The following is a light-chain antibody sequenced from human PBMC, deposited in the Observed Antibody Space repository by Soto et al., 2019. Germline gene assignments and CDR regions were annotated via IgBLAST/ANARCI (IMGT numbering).Light chain of an antibody. V-gene: IGKV1-39*01. Sequence: DIQMTQSPSSLSASLGDRVTITCRTSQSINSYLNWYQQKPEKAPKLLIYAASSLQSGVPSRFSGSGSETDFTLTISSLQPEDFATYSCQQSFSTPYTFGQGTKLEIK. CDR2: AAS. J-gene: IGKJ2*01. CDR1: QSINSY. CDR3: QQSFSTPYT.